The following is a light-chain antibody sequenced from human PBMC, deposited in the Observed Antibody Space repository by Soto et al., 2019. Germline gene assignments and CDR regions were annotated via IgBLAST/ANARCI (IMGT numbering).Light chain of an antibody. Sequence: DIQLTQSPSTLPASVGDRVTITCRASQGINNHLAWFQQKPGKAPKRLIYGPSSLQSGVPSRFSGSGSGTEFILTIGSLQPEDSATYYCLQHHSFPRTFGQGTKVDI. J-gene: IGKJ1*01. CDR2: GPS. V-gene: IGKV1-17*03. CDR3: LQHHSFPRT. CDR1: QGINNH.